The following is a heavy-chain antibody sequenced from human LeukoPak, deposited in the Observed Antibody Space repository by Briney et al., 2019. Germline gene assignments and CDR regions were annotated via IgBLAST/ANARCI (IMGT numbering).Heavy chain of an antibody. CDR3: ARGGQQWRGGNYFDS. CDR1: GGTFSSYA. CDR2: ITTGRGET. V-gene: IGHV1-3*03. J-gene: IGHJ4*02. D-gene: IGHD6-19*01. Sequence: GASVKVSCKASGGTFSSYAISWVRQAPGQGLEWMGWITTGRGETRYSQDFQRRITLTRDKSANTVYMDLSDLTSEDTAVYYCARGGQQWRGGNYFDSWGQGTLVAVSS.